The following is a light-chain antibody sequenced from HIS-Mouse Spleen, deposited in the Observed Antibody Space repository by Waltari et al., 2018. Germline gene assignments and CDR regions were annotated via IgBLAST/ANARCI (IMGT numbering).Light chain of an antibody. V-gene: IGLV3-10*01. CDR1: ALPKKY. CDR2: EDS. J-gene: IGLJ2*01. Sequence: SYELTQPPSVSVSPGQTARITCSGDALPKKYAYWYQQKSGQAPVLDIYEDSKRPSRIPGRFSGSSSGTMATLTISGAQVEDEADYYCYSTDSSGNHRVFGGGTKLTVL. CDR3: YSTDSSGNHRV.